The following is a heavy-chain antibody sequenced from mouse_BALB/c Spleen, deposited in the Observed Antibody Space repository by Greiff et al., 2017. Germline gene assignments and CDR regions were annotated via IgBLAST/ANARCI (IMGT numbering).Heavy chain of an antibody. CDR3: ARCTADYFDY. D-gene: IGHD1-2*01. CDR2: ISSGSSTI. V-gene: IGHV5-17*02. J-gene: IGHJ2*01. Sequence: EVKLMESGGGLVQPGGSRKLSCAASGFTFSSFGMHWVRQAPEKGLEWVAYISSGSSTIYYADTVKGRFTISRDNPKNTLFLQMTSLRSEDTAMYYCARCTADYFDYWGQGTTLTVSS. CDR1: GFTFSSFG.